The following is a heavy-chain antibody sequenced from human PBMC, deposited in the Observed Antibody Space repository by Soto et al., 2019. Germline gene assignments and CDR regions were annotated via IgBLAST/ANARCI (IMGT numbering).Heavy chain of an antibody. D-gene: IGHD3-10*02. CDR1: GFTFNYYG. J-gene: IGHJ6*02. CDR3: AIKGPGPILEDRFYYYVIDV. Sequence: QTQVVESGGGVVQPGTSLRLSCAASGFTFNYYGMHWVRHAPGKGLEWMAVISYDGTKKHYADSIKGRFAISRDNSRNTVSLQSNSLRPEDTAVYYCAIKGPGPILEDRFYYYVIDVWGQGTTVTVSS. CDR2: ISYDGTKK. V-gene: IGHV3-30*03.